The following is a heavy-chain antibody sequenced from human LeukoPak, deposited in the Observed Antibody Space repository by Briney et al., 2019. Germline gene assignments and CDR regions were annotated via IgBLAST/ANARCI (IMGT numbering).Heavy chain of an antibody. CDR1: GFTFSNAW. CDR2: IKQDGSEK. Sequence: PGGSLRLSCAASGFTFSNAWMSWVRQAPGKGLEWVANIKQDGSEKYYVDSVKGRFTISRDNAKNSLYLQMNSLRAEDTAVYYCARVGGITWLDPWGQGTLVTVSS. V-gene: IGHV3-7*01. D-gene: IGHD1-20*01. CDR3: ARVGGITWLDP. J-gene: IGHJ5*02.